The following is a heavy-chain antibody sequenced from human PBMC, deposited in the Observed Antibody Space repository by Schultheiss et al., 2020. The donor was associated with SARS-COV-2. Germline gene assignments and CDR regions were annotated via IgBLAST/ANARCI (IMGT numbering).Heavy chain of an antibody. J-gene: IGHJ4*02. CDR2: IYWNDDK. Sequence: SGPTLVKPTQTLTLTCTFSGFSLSTSGVGVGWIRQPPGKALEWLALIYWNDDKRYSPSLKSRLTISKDTSKSQVVLIMTNMDPVDTATYYCARILNGTTAFDYWGQGTLVTVSS. CDR1: GFSLSTSGVG. V-gene: IGHV2-5*01. CDR3: ARILNGTTAFDY. D-gene: IGHD1-7*01.